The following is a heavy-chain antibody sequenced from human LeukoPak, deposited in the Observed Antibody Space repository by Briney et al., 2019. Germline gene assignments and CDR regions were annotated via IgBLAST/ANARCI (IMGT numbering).Heavy chain of an antibody. CDR2: IIPIFGTA. V-gene: IGHV1-69*01. CDR1: GGTFSSYA. CDR3: ARVHVSGWHPVSIPLGPHYYYYYGMDV. Sequence: SVNVSCKASGGTFSSYAISWLRQAPGQGLEWMGGIIPIFGTANYAQKFQGRVTITADESTSTAYMELSSLRSEDTAVYYCARVHVSGWHPVSIPLGPHYYYYYGMDVWGQGTTVTVSS. J-gene: IGHJ6*02. D-gene: IGHD6-19*01.